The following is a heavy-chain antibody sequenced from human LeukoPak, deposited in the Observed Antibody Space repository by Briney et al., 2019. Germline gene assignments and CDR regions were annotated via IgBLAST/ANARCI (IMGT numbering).Heavy chain of an antibody. D-gene: IGHD6-13*01. Sequence: SQTLSLTCTVSGDSISSGDYYWSWIRQPAGKGLEWIGRISSSGSTNHNPSLKSRVTISVDTSKNQFSLKLSSVTAADTAVYYCARGAGQQLGIYYYYYYMDVWGKGTTVTVSS. CDR1: GDSISSGDYY. V-gene: IGHV4-61*02. CDR2: ISSSGST. J-gene: IGHJ6*03. CDR3: ARGAGQQLGIYYYYYYMDV.